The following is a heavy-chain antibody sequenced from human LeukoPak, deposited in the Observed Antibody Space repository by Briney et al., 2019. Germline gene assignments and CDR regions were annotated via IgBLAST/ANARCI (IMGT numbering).Heavy chain of an antibody. D-gene: IGHD2-15*01. J-gene: IGHJ3*02. CDR2: IYHSGST. V-gene: IGHV4-38-2*02. Sequence: SETLSLTCTVSGYSISSGYYWGWIRQPPGKGLEWIGSIYHSGSTYYNPSLKSRVTISVDTSKNQFSLKLSSVTAADTAVYYCARDLANCSGGSCYRDAFDIWGQGTMVTVSS. CDR1: GYSISSGYY. CDR3: ARDLANCSGGSCYRDAFDI.